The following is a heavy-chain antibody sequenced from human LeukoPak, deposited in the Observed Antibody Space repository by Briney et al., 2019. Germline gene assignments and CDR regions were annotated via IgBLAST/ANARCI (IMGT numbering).Heavy chain of an antibody. CDR2: IKQDGTEK. J-gene: IGHJ4*02. CDR3: ARRSRGTGSWYYFDY. Sequence: GGSLRLSCAVSGFMFSNWWMAWVRQAPGKGLEWVASIKQDGTEKFYVDFVKGRFTISRDNTKNSLYLQMNSLRAEDTAVYYCARRSRGTGSWYYFDYWGQGTPVTVSS. V-gene: IGHV3-7*01. D-gene: IGHD3-10*01. CDR1: GFMFSNWW.